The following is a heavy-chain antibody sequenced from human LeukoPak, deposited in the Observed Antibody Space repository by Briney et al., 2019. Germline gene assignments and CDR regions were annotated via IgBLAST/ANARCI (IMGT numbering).Heavy chain of an antibody. J-gene: IGHJ5*02. CDR1: GYTFTGYY. CDR3: ARARGDIVVVPAAIWFDP. CDR2: INPNSGGT. V-gene: IGHV1-2*02. D-gene: IGHD2-2*01. Sequence: GASVKVSCKASGYTFTGYYMHWVRQAPGQGLEWMGWINPNSGGTNYAQDFHGRVTMTRDTSISTAYMELSRLRSDDTAVYYCARARGDIVVVPAAIWFDPWGQGTLVTVSS.